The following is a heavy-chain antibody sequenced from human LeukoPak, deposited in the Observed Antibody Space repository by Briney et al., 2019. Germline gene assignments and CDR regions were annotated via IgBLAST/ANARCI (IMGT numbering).Heavy chain of an antibody. V-gene: IGHV3-23*01. CDR3: AKQTLDTKDHIWHNALDM. CDR2: ITGRTYTT. Sequence: PGGSLRLSCAASGFNFNIYTISWVRQAPGKGLEWVSAITGRTYTTYYADSVKGRFTVSRDNSNNRVYLQMSSLRPDDTAVYYCAKQTLDTKDHIWHNALDMWGPGTMVTVSS. CDR1: GFNFNIYT. D-gene: IGHD5-18*01. J-gene: IGHJ3*02.